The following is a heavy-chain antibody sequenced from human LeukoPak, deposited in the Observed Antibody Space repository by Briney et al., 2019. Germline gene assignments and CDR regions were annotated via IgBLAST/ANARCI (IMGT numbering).Heavy chain of an antibody. J-gene: IGHJ4*02. CDR1: GFTFSIYA. V-gene: IGHV3-23*01. D-gene: IGHD2-2*01. Sequence: PGGSLRLSCAASGFTFSIYAMSWVRQAPGKGLEWVSAISGRGANTYYADSVKGRFTISRDNSKNTLYMQMNSLRAEDTAVYYCAKAVVIVPTATPFDYWGQGTLVTVSS. CDR2: ISGRGANT. CDR3: AKAVVIVPTATPFDY.